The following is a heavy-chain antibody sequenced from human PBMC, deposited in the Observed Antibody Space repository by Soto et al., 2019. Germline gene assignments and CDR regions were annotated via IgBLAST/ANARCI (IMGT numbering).Heavy chain of an antibody. J-gene: IGHJ6*02. D-gene: IGHD5-18*01. CDR2: IIPVFGSA. CDR3: AREDVDTAMVTGYYYYGMDV. V-gene: IGHV1-69*12. CDR1: GGTFSSYA. Sequence: QVQLVQSGAEVKKPGSSVNVSCKASGGTFSSYAISWVRQAPGQGLEWMGGIIPVFGSANYAQKFQVRVTITAAEYSSIAYMELSSLRSEDTAVYYCAREDVDTAMVTGYYYYGMDVWGQETTVTVSS.